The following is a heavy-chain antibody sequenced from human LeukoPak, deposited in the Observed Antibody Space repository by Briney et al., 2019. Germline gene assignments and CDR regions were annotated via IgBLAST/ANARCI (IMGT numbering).Heavy chain of an antibody. V-gene: IGHV4-39*01. J-gene: IGHJ4*02. CDR2: VFYTGNT. D-gene: IGHD6-13*01. CDR3: ARRLGSSADGILKYYFDY. CDR1: GVSIISSNYY. Sequence: SETLSLTCTVSGVSIISSNYYWGWFRQPPGKSLEWIASVFYTGNTRHNPFLKSRVTISVDTSKNEFSLNLSSVTAEDTAVYYCARRLGSSADGILKYYFDYWGQGTLVTVSS.